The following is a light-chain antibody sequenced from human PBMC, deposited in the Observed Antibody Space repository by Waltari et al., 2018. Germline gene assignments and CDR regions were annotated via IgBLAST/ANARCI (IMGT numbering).Light chain of an antibody. CDR2: EGS. CDR1: SSDVGSYDL. J-gene: IGLJ3*02. CDR3: CSYAGSNWV. Sequence: QSALTQPASVSGSPGQSITISCTATSSDVGSYDLVSRYQQHPGRAPKLMIYEGSKRPSGVSNRFSGSKSGNTASLTISGLQAEDEADYYCCSYAGSNWVFGGGTKLTVL. V-gene: IGLV2-23*01.